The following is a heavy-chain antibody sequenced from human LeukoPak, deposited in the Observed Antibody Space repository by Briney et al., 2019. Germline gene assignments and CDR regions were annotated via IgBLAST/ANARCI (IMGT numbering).Heavy chain of an antibody. V-gene: IGHV3-23*01. J-gene: IGHJ3*01. CDR1: DFTFRTYP. D-gene: IGHD6-13*01. Sequence: GGSLRLSCAASDFTFRTYPMSWVRQAPGRGLEWGAAISVSDTTFYAGSVKGRFTISRDNSKNTVYLQMNSLRDDDTAVYYCAKDSRWPSDAFNLWGQGTLVTVSS. CDR2: ISVSDTT. CDR3: AKDSRWPSDAFNL.